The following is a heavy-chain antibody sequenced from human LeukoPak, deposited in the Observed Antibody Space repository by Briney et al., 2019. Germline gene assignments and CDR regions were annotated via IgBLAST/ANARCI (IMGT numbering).Heavy chain of an antibody. V-gene: IGHV4-59*12. D-gene: IGHD6-6*01. CDR3: VRRVAVRGFYGFDI. CDR2: IYQSGNS. J-gene: IGHJ3*02. CDR1: GGSLSSYY. Sequence: SGTLSLTCTVSGGSLSSYYWSWIRPPPGKGLEWIGYIYQSGNSNYNPSLKSRVTMSLDTSKNQFSLKLSSVTAADTAVYYCVRRVAVRGFYGFDIWGQGAMVTVSS.